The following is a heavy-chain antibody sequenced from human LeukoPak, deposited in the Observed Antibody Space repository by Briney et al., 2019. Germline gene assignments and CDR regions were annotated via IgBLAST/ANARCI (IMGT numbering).Heavy chain of an antibody. Sequence: VASVKVSCKASGYTFTCYDINWVRQATGQGLEWMGWMNPNSGNTGYAQKFQGRVTMTRNTSISTAYMELSSLRSEDTAVYYCARRFMVRGVIITVLDYWGQGTLVTVSS. CDR3: ARRFMVRGVIITVLDY. D-gene: IGHD3-10*01. J-gene: IGHJ4*02. CDR2: MNPNSGNT. CDR1: GYTFTCYD. V-gene: IGHV1-8*01.